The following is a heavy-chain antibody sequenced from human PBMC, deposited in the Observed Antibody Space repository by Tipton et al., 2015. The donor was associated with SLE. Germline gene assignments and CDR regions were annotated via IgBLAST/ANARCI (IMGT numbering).Heavy chain of an antibody. V-gene: IGHV3-NL1*01. CDR2: IYSAGDT. Sequence: SGFIFSSFGMHWVRQAPGKGLERVSVIYSAGDTYYADSVKGRFTISRDNSKNTVYLHMNSLRADDTAIYYCATGGHGSNSLLDDWGQGTLVTVSS. D-gene: IGHD4/OR15-4a*01. J-gene: IGHJ4*01. CDR1: GFIFSSFG. CDR3: ATGGHGSNSLLDD.